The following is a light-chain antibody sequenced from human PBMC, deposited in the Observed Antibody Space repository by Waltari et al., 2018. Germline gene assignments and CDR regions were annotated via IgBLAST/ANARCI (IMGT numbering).Light chain of an antibody. CDR3: AAWDDSLSGL. CDR2: RNN. CDR1: SSNIGSNY. V-gene: IGLV1-47*01. Sequence: SVLTQPPSASGTPGQRVTISCSGSSSNIGSNYVYWYQQLPGKAPKLLIYRNNQRPSGVPDRFSGSKSGTSASLAISGLRSEDEADYYCAAWDDSLSGLFGGGTKLTVL. J-gene: IGLJ3*02.